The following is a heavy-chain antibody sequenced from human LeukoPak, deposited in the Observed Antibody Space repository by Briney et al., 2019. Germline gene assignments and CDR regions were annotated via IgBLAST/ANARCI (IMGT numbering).Heavy chain of an antibody. CDR2: IYTSGST. CDR1: GGSISSYY. V-gene: IGHV4-4*07. D-gene: IGHD3-22*01. CDR3: AREGYYDSSGYPASPFDY. Sequence: SETLPLTCTVSGGSISSYYWSWIRQPAGKGLEWIGRIYTSGSTNYNPSLKSRVTMSVDTSKNQFSLKLSSVTAADTAVYYCAREGYYDSSGYPASPFDYWGQGTLVTVSS. J-gene: IGHJ4*02.